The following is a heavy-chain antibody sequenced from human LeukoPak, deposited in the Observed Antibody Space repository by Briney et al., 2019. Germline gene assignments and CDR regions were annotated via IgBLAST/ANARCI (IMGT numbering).Heavy chain of an antibody. Sequence: GGSLRLSCAASGFTFSSYAMHWVRQSLGKGLEWVAVMSYDGFNKYYANSVKGRFTISRDNSKNTLYLQMNSLRAEDTAVYYCAKTKGYSYGYYFDYWGQGTLVTVSS. CDR1: GFTFSSYA. CDR2: MSYDGFNK. V-gene: IGHV3-30*18. CDR3: AKTKGYSYGYYFDY. J-gene: IGHJ4*02. D-gene: IGHD5-18*01.